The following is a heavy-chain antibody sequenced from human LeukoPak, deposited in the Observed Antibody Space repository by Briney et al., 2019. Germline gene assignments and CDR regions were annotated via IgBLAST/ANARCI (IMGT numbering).Heavy chain of an antibody. CDR3: ARLSYNYGTY. J-gene: IGHJ4*02. CDR2: ISSSGNTI. V-gene: IGHV3-48*03. D-gene: IGHD5-18*01. Sequence: GGSLRPSCAASGFTFSSYEMNWVRQAPGKGLEWVSYISSSGNTIYYADSVKGRFTISRDNAKNSLYLQMNSLRAEDTAVYYCARLSYNYGTYWGQGTLATVSS. CDR1: GFTFSSYE.